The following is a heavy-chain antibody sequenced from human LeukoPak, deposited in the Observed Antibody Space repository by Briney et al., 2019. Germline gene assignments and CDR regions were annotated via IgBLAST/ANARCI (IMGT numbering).Heavy chain of an antibody. CDR2: INHSGST. V-gene: IGHV4-38-2*02. D-gene: IGHD3-16*02. Sequence: SETLFLTCTVSGYSISSGYYWSWIRQPPGKGLEWIGEINHSGSTNYNPSLKSRVTISVDTSKNQFSLKLSSVTAADTAVYYCARGWPGYPDYWGQGTLVTVSS. J-gene: IGHJ4*02. CDR1: GYSISSGYY. CDR3: ARGWPGYPDY.